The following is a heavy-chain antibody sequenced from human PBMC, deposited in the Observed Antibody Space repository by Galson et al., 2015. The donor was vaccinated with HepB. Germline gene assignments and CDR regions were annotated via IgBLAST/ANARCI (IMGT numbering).Heavy chain of an antibody. CDR2: ISWNSGSI. V-gene: IGHV3-9*01. Sequence: SCAASGFTFDDYAMHWVRQAPGKGLEWVSGISWNSGSIGYADSVKGRFTISRDNAKNSLYLQMNSLRAEDTALYYCAKDPRYDSSGHWGQGTLVTVSS. CDR1: GFTFDDYA. J-gene: IGHJ4*02. D-gene: IGHD3-22*01. CDR3: AKDPRYDSSGH.